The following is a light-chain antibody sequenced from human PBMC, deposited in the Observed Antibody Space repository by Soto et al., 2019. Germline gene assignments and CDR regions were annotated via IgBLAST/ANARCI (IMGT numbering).Light chain of an antibody. Sequence: QSVLTQPPSVSGAPGQRVTLSCTGSSSNIGAGYHVHWYQHLPGTAPKLLISDNTNRPSGVPDRFSGSKSGTSASLAITGRQAEDEADYYCQSYDTSLREYVFGTGTKVTVL. CDR2: DNT. J-gene: IGLJ1*01. CDR3: QSYDTSLREYV. CDR1: SSNIGAGYH. V-gene: IGLV1-40*01.